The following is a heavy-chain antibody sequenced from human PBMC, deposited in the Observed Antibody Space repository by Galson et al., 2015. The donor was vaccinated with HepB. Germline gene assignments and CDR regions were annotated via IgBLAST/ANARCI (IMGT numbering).Heavy chain of an antibody. V-gene: IGHV3-23*01. CDR1: GFTFSTYA. Sequence: SLRLSCAASGFTFSTYAMNWVRQAPGKGLEWVSGLSGGGVNTSFADSVKGWFTISRDNSKNTLYLQMNSLRAEDTAVYYCARVTQYCSGGTCSIYYYYGMDVWGQGTTVTVSS. CDR3: ARVTQYCSGGTCSIYYYYGMDV. CDR2: LSGGGVNT. J-gene: IGHJ6*02. D-gene: IGHD2-15*01.